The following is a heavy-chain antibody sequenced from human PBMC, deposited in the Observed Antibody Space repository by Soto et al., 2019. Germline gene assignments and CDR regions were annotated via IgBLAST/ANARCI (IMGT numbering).Heavy chain of an antibody. J-gene: IGHJ3*02. CDR1: GFTFSSYA. Sequence: LSLTCAASGFTFSSYAMSWVRQAPGKGLEWVSAISGSGGSTYYADSVKGRFTISRDNSKNTLYLQMNSLRAEDTAVYYCAKVGYSSSNDAFDIWGQGTMVTVSS. CDR3: AKVGYSSSNDAFDI. V-gene: IGHV3-23*01. D-gene: IGHD6-6*01. CDR2: ISGSGGST.